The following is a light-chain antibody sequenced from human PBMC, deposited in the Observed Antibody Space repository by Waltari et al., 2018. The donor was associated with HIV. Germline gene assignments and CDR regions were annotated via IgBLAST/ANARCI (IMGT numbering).Light chain of an antibody. CDR1: NIGGKL. Sequence: TQPPSVSVAPGKTARITCGGDNIGGKLVHWYQQKPGQAPVLVICDDNDRPSGIPERFSGANSGNTATLTISGVEGGDEADYYCQVWVDSRDVAVIFGGGTKLTVL. CDR3: QVWVDSRDVAVI. J-gene: IGLJ2*01. V-gene: IGLV3-21*04. CDR2: DDN.